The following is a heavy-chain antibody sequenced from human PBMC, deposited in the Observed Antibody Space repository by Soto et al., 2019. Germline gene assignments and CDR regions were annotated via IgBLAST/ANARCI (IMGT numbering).Heavy chain of an antibody. CDR2: ITRNSDI. J-gene: IGHJ6*02. Sequence: VRLSCAASGFTFSSYSIHWVRQAPGRGLEWVSAITRNSDIYYADSVKGRFTISRDNAKNSVSLQMDSLRAEDTAVYYCAREETAWPLAYGSDAWGQGTTVTVSS. CDR1: GFTFSSYS. CDR3: AREETAWPLAYGSDA. D-gene: IGHD2-21*02. V-gene: IGHV3-21*01.